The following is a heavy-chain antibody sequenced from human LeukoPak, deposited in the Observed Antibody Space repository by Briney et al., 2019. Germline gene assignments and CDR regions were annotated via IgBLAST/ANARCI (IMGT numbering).Heavy chain of an antibody. D-gene: IGHD6-19*01. CDR3: ARDPRRQWLYTFQH. J-gene: IGHJ1*01. V-gene: IGHV3-53*01. CDR2: IYSGGGT. CDR1: GFTVSSNY. Sequence: RGCLRLSCAASGFTVSSNYMSWVRQAPGQGREWVGFIYSGGGTYNADSVEGRITISRDNSKNTLYLQMNSLRAEDTAVYYCARDPRRQWLYTFQHWGQGTLVTVSS.